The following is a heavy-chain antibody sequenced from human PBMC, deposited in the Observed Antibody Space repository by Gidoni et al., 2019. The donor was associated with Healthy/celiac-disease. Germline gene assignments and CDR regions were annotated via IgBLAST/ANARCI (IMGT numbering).Heavy chain of an antibody. D-gene: IGHD4-4*01. CDR1: GGSISSGSYY. V-gene: IGHV4-61*02. J-gene: IGHJ6*02. CDR2: IYTSGST. CDR3: AREGSEVTTTADV. Sequence: QVQLQESGPGLVKPSQTLSLTCTVSGGSISSGSYYWSWLRQPAGKGLEWIGRIYTSGSTNYNPSLKSRVTMSVDTSKNQFSLKLSSVTAADTAVYYCAREGSEVTTTADVWGQGTTVTVSS.